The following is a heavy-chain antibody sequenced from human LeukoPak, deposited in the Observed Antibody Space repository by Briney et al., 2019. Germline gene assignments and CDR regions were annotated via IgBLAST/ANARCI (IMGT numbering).Heavy chain of an antibody. J-gene: IGHJ4*02. Sequence: ASVTVSCKASGYTFTGYYMHWVRQAPGQGLEWMGRINPNSCGTNYAQKFQGRVTMTRDTSISTAYMELSRLRSDDTAVYYCARGNSHGDCPGYWGQGTLVTVSS. D-gene: IGHD2-21*02. CDR2: INPNSCGT. V-gene: IGHV1-2*06. CDR3: ARGNSHGDCPGY. CDR1: GYTFTGYY.